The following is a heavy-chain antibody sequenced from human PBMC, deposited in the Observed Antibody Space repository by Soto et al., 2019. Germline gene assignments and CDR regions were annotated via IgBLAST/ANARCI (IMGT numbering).Heavy chain of an antibody. CDR3: ARDGWNGNYALAY. V-gene: IGHV3-30-3*01. CDR2: ISYDGSNK. Sequence: QVQLVESGGGVVQPGRSLRLSCAASGFTFSSYAMHWVRQAPGKGLEWVAVISYDGSNKYYADSVKGRFTISRDNSYTPLYLKMNSLKAEDTAVYYCARDGWNGNYALAYWGQGTRFTSPQ. J-gene: IGHJ4*02. CDR1: GFTFSSYA. D-gene: IGHD1-7*01.